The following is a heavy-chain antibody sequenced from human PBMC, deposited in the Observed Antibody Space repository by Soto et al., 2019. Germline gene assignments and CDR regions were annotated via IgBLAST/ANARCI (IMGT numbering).Heavy chain of an antibody. J-gene: IGHJ6*03. D-gene: IGHD4-4*01. CDR3: AKDSYSNGYYYYYMDV. CDR1: GFTFSSYG. CDR2: ISYDGSNK. Sequence: VGSLRLSCAASGFTFSSYGMHWVRQAPGKGLEWVAVISYDGSNKYYADSVKGRFTISRDNSKNTLYLQMNSLRAEDTAVYYCAKDSYSNGYYYYYMDVWGKGTTVTVSS. V-gene: IGHV3-30*18.